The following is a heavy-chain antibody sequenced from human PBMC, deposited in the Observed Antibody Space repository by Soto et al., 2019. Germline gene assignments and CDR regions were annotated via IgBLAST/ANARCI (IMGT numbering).Heavy chain of an antibody. CDR1: GYTFTSYG. CDR2: ISAYNGNT. V-gene: IGHV1-18*01. CDR3: ARPITMVRGVISYFDY. J-gene: IGHJ4*02. D-gene: IGHD3-10*01. Sequence: ASVKVSCKASGYTFTSYGISWVRQAPGQGLEWMGWISAYNGNTNYAQKLQGRVTMTTDTSTSTAYMELRSLRSDDTAVYYCARPITMVRGVISYFDYWGQGTLVTVSS.